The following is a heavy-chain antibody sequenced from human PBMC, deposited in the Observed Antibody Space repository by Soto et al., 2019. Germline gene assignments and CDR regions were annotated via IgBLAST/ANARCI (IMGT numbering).Heavy chain of an antibody. CDR1: GGSFSGYY. V-gene: IGHV4-34*01. D-gene: IGHD4-17*01. CDR3: AILSDDNGDYGLEFDH. Sequence: SETRSLTCAVYGGSFSGYYWSWIRQPPGKGLEWIGEINHSGSTNYNPSLKSRVTISVDTSKNQFSLKLSSVTAADTAVYYCAILSDDNGDYGLEFDHWGQGTLVTVSS. J-gene: IGHJ4*02. CDR2: INHSGST.